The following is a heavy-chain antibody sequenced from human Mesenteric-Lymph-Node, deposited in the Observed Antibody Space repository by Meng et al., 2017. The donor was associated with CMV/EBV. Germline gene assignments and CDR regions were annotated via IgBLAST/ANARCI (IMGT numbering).Heavy chain of an antibody. V-gene: IGHV3-23*01. Sequence: GESLKISCAASGFTFSTYAMNWVRQAPGKGLEWVSAIVADGASAYYADSVKGRFTISRDNAKNSLYLQMNSLRAEDTAVYYCARDPGDYGDYSRNYYGMDVWGQGTTVTVSS. CDR1: GFTFSTYA. J-gene: IGHJ6*02. CDR3: ARDPGDYGDYSRNYYGMDV. D-gene: IGHD4-17*01. CDR2: IVADGASA.